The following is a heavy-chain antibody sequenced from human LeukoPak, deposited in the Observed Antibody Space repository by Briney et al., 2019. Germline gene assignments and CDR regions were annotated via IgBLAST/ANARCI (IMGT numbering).Heavy chain of an antibody. Sequence: SETLSLTCAVYGGSFSGYYWSWIRQPPGKGLEWIGEINHSGSTNYNPSLKSRVTISVDTSKNQFSLKLSSVTAADTAVYYCARTDTAMAYYYYGMDVWGQGTTVTASS. CDR2: INHSGST. CDR1: GGSFSGYY. D-gene: IGHD5-18*01. J-gene: IGHJ6*02. V-gene: IGHV4-34*01. CDR3: ARTDTAMAYYYYGMDV.